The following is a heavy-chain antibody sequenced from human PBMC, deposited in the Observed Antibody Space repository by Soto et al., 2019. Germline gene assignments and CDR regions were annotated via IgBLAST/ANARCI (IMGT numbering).Heavy chain of an antibody. CDR3: ARGLISGSHYSGGWYYFDS. Sequence: SSETLSLTCDVYGGSFSGYIWTWIRQTPGKGLQWIGQINHSGSANYNPSLKSRVTISVHTSNSQFSLEPSSVTAADTAVYYCARGLISGSHYSGGWYYFDSWGQGTQVTVS. V-gene: IGHV4-34*01. D-gene: IGHD1-26*01. J-gene: IGHJ4*02. CDR1: GGSFSGYI. CDR2: INHSGSA.